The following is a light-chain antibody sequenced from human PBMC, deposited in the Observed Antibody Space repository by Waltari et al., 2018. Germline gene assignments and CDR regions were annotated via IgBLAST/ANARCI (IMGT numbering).Light chain of an antibody. CDR2: RNK. J-gene: IGLJ3*02. CDR1: SPNIGSNT. V-gene: IGLV1-44*01. CDR3: AAWDDSLNGPV. Sequence: QSVLTQPPSASGTPGQRVTISCSGSSPNIGSNTVNWYQQPTGTPPKLLIYRNKQRPSGVPDRFSGSKSGTSASLAISGLQSEDEADYYCAAWDDSLNGPVFGGGTKLTVL.